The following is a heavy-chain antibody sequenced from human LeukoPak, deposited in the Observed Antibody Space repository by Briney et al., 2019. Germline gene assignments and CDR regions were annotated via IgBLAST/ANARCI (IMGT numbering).Heavy chain of an antibody. CDR1: GGSITGDNYY. CDR3: ARAHLLGYCSGGRWFPRLPQVLGP. V-gene: IGHV4-31*03. CDR2: IHYSGST. J-gene: IGHJ5*02. Sequence: KTSETLSLTCTVSGGSITGDNYYWTWIRQHPGKGLEWIGYIHYSGSTYYNPSLKSRVSISLDTSQNQFSLRLNSVTAADTAVYYCARAHLLGYCSGGRWFPRLPQVLGPLGQGTLVTVSS. D-gene: IGHD2-15*01.